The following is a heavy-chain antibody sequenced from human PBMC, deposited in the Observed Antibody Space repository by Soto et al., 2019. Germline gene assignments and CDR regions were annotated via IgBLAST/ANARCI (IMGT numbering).Heavy chain of an antibody. CDR2: ISGSGSTT. Sequence: LRLSCVASGFTFSSYAMTWVRQAPGKGLEWVSVISGSGSTTYYADSVKGRFTISRDTSKNTLYLQMNGLRADDTAVYYCAKPNLICSSTSCYDYWGQGTLVTVSS. J-gene: IGHJ4*02. V-gene: IGHV3-23*01. CDR3: AKPNLICSSTSCYDY. D-gene: IGHD2-2*01. CDR1: GFTFSSYA.